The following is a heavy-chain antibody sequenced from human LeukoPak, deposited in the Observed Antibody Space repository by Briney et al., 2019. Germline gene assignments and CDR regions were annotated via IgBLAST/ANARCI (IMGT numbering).Heavy chain of an antibody. CDR3: ARLALWFGASFSNGEMSAFDP. J-gene: IGHJ5*02. D-gene: IGHD3-10*01. Sequence: GGSLRLSCAVSGLTVSSNYMAWVRQVAGKGLEWVSLLYTGGNTYYADSVRGRFTISSDTSKNTLYLQMNSLRHEDTAVYYCARLALWFGASFSNGEMSAFDPWGQGTLVTVSS. CDR1: GLTVSSNY. CDR2: LYTGGNT. V-gene: IGHV3-53*01.